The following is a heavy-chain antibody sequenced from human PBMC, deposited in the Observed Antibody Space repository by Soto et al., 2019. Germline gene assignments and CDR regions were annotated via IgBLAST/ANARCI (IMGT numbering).Heavy chain of an antibody. CDR2: ISVSGASR. CDR3: AAVLPGDEDDHYGMDV. D-gene: IGHD2-21*01. CDR1: EFTFSTYA. J-gene: IGHJ6*02. V-gene: IGHV3-23*01. Sequence: EVQLLESGGGLVQHGGSLRLSWAASEFTFSTYAMSWLRHPPGKGLVWVSAISVSGASRYYSGSVKGRFTISRDTSKNTLYRQMDSLRAEDTAFYCWAAVLPGDEDDHYGMDVWGQGTTVTVSS.